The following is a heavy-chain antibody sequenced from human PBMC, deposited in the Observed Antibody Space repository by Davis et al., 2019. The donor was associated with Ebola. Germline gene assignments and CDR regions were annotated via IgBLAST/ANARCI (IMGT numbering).Heavy chain of an antibody. V-gene: IGHV5-51*01. J-gene: IGHJ4*02. CDR3: ARGGTQTRNFDY. CDR2: IYPGDSDT. Sequence: KVSCKASGYSFTSYWIGWVRQMPGKGLEWMGIIYPGDSDTRYSPSFQGQVTVSADKSIGTAFLQWSSLKASDTAMYYCARGGTQTRNFDYWGQGTLVTVSS. CDR1: GYSFTSYW. D-gene: IGHD1-1*01.